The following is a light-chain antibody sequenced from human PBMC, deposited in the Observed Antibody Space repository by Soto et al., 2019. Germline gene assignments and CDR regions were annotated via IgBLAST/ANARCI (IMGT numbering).Light chain of an antibody. J-gene: IGKJ1*01. CDR3: MQGTHSPWT. V-gene: IGKV2-30*01. CDR2: KVS. Sequence: DVVMTQSPLSLPVTLGQPASVSCRSSQSLLYIDGNTFLSWFHQRPGQSPRRLIYKVSNRDSGVPDRFSGSGSGTDFTLRISRVEAEDVGVYYRMQGTHSPWTFGQGTKVEI. CDR1: QSLLYIDGNTF.